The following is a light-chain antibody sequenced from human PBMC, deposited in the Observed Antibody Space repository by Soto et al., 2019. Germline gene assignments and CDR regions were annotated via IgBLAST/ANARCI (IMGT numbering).Light chain of an antibody. V-gene: IGLV2-8*01. Sequence: QSALTQPPSASGSPGQSVTISCTGTSSDVGGYNYVSWYQLHPGKAPKLMIYEVSKRPSGVPDRFSGSKSGNTASLTVSGLQAEDEADYYCSSYAGSNNFEVFGGGTQLTVL. CDR1: SSDVGGYNY. CDR2: EVS. CDR3: SSYAGSNNFEV. J-gene: IGLJ2*01.